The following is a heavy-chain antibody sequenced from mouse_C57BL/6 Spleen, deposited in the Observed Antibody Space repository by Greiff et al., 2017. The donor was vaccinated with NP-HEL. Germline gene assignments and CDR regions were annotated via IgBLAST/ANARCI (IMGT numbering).Heavy chain of an antibody. V-gene: IGHV7-3*01. D-gene: IGHD1-1*01. J-gene: IGHJ4*01. CDR2: IRNKANGYTT. CDR3: ARLSYYYYAMDY. CDR1: GFTFTDYY. Sequence: EVQLVESGGGLVQPGGSLSLSCAASGFTFTDYYMSWVRQPPGKALEWLGFIRNKANGYTTEYSASVKGRFTISRDNSQSILYLQMNALRAEDSATYYCARLSYYYYAMDYWGQGTSVTVSS.